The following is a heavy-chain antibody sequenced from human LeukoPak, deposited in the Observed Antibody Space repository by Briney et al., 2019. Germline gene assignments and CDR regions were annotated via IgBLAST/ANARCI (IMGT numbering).Heavy chain of an antibody. CDR3: ARGGGGFYGMDV. J-gene: IGHJ6*02. Sequence: ASVTVSCKASGYTFTGYYMNWVRQAPGQGLEWMGRINPNSGGTNYAQKFQGRVTMTRDTSISTAYMELSRLRSDDTAVYYCARGGGGFYGMDVWGQGTTVTVSS. D-gene: IGHD2-15*01. CDR1: GYTFTGYY. V-gene: IGHV1-2*06. CDR2: INPNSGGT.